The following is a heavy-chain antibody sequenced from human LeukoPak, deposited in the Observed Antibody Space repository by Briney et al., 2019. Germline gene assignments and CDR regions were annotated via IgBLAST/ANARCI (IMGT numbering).Heavy chain of an antibody. CDR3: AKKIKAAHYSSGCFDY. CDR2: SNRTGSRT. Sequence: VGSLRLSCVASGLSFSRFAISSGCPAPGEGLEWVLGSNRTGSRTYNADSVKGRLTISRDNSKNTLYLQIHSLRADDTAVYYCAKKIKAAHYSSGCFDYWGQGALVTVSS. CDR1: GLSFSRFA. V-gene: IGHV3-23*05. J-gene: IGHJ4*02. D-gene: IGHD6-19*01.